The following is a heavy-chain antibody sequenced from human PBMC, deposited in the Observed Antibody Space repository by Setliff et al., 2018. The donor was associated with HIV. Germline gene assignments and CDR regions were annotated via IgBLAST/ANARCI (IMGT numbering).Heavy chain of an antibody. CDR2: IIPLFGSA. CDR1: GNIFHSYA. J-gene: IGHJ1*01. Sequence: SVKVSCKAPGNIFHSYAFSWVRQAPGQGLEWMGGIIPLFGSANYAQKFQGRLTMTEDTSTDTAYMELSSLRSDDTAMYYCATDPGYSSTWYSESFQHWGQGTVVTVSS. V-gene: IGHV1-69*06. CDR3: ATDPGYSSTWYSESFQH. D-gene: IGHD6-13*01.